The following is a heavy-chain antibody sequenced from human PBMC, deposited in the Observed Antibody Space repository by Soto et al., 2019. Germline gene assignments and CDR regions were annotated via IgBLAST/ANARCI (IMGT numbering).Heavy chain of an antibody. V-gene: IGHV4-59*01. D-gene: IGHD3-9*01. Sequence: ASETLSLTCTVSGGSISGYYWSWIRQPPGKGLEWIGYMYNTGSTVYNPSFKSRVTISVDTSKNQFSLKLSSVTAADTAVYYCARALILTGYYIHDAFDIWGQGTMVTVSS. CDR2: MYNTGST. CDR3: ARALILTGYYIHDAFDI. J-gene: IGHJ3*02. CDR1: GGSISGYY.